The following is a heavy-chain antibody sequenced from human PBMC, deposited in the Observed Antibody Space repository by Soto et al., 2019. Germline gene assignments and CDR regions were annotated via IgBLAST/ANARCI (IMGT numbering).Heavy chain of an antibody. CDR3: ARVGGFGATTIDY. J-gene: IGHJ4*02. V-gene: IGHV4-30-4*01. D-gene: IGHD3-10*01. CDR1: GGSISSGDYY. Sequence: QVQLQESGPGLVKPSQTLSLTCTVSGGSISSGDYYWSWIRQPPGKGLEWIGYIYYSGSTYYNPSRQSRVTISVATYKNQFSLKLSSVTAADTAVYYCARVGGFGATTIDYWGQGTLVTVSS. CDR2: IYYSGST.